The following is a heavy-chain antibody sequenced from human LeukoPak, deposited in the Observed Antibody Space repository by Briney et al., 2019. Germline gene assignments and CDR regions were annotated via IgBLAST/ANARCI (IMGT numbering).Heavy chain of an antibody. Sequence: GASVKVSCKASGYTFTGYYMHWVRQAPGQGLEWMGWINPNSGGTNYAQKFQGRVTMTRDTSISTAYMELSRLRSDDTAVYYSAREVGYCSGGSCSDWFDPWGQGTLVTGSS. CDR3: AREVGYCSGGSCSDWFDP. J-gene: IGHJ5*02. V-gene: IGHV1-2*02. D-gene: IGHD2-15*01. CDR2: INPNSGGT. CDR1: GYTFTGYY.